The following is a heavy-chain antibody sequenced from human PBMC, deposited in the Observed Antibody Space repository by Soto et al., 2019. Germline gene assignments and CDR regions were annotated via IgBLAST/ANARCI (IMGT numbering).Heavy chain of an antibody. D-gene: IGHD3-10*01. CDR2: IYGRGRT. Sequence: QVQLQESGPSLVRPSETLSLTCTVSGGSLSSFYWSWIRQPAGKGLEWVGRIYGRGRTTYNPSLKSRVTMSPDVSLNQFSLKLSSVTAADTAVYFCARSGKGVVRGPIGSPAGWFDPWGRGTLVTVSS. V-gene: IGHV4-4*07. CDR3: ARSGKGVVRGPIGSPAGWFDP. J-gene: IGHJ5*02. CDR1: GGSLSSFY.